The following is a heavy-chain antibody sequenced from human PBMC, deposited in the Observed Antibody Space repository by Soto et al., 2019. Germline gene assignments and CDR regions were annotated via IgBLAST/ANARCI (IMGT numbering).Heavy chain of an antibody. J-gene: IGHJ4*02. V-gene: IGHV1-69*01. CDR1: GGTFSSYA. D-gene: IGHD1-26*01. Sequence: QVQLVQSGTEVKKPGSSVKVSCQASGGTFSSYAISWVRQATGQGIEWMRGIIPIFGTANYAQKFQDRGTITADESTSTDYMELSSLRSEDTAVYYCASELGATTGYLGQGTLVTVSS. CDR3: ASELGATTGY. CDR2: IIPIFGTA.